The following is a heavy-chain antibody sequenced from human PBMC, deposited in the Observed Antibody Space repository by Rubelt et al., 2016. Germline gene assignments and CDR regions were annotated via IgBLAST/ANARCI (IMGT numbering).Heavy chain of an antibody. V-gene: IGHV3-21*01. CDR1: GFTFSSYS. CDR2: ISSSSSYI. Sequence: GGGLVKPGGSLRLSCAASGFTFSSYSMNWVRQAPGKGLEWVSSISSSSSYIYYADSVKGRFTISRDNAKNSLYLQMNSLRAEDKAVYYCARAGRPGDGGYAYPNYPYYYGMDVWGQGTTVTVSS. D-gene: IGHD5-12*01. CDR3: ARAGRPGDGGYAYPNYPYYYGMDV. J-gene: IGHJ6*02.